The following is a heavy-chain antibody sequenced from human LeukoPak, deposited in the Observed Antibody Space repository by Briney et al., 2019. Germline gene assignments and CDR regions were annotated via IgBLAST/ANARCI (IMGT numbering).Heavy chain of an antibody. CDR2: IYYSGST. CDR3: ARQKVVSNRFRFLEWLYPFAS. CDR1: GGSISSSSYY. D-gene: IGHD3-3*01. J-gene: IGHJ5*01. V-gene: IGHV4-39*01. Sequence: SETLSLTCTVSGGSISSSSYYWGWIRQPPGKGLEWIGSIYYSGSTYYNPSLKSRVTISVDTSKNQFSLKLSSVTAADTAVYYCARQKVVSNRFRFLEWLYPFASWGQGTLVTVSS.